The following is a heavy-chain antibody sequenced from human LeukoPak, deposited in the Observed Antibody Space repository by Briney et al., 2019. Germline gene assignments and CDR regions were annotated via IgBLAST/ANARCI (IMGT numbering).Heavy chain of an antibody. Sequence: ASVKVSCKASGYTFTSYDINWVRQATGQGLEWMGCMNPNSGNTVYAQKFQGRVTMTRNISISTAYMELSSLRSEDTAVYYCAKVPREVTGKWGQGTLVTVSS. V-gene: IGHV1-8*01. D-gene: IGHD7-27*01. J-gene: IGHJ4*02. CDR1: GYTFTSYD. CDR3: AKVPREVTGK. CDR2: MNPNSGNT.